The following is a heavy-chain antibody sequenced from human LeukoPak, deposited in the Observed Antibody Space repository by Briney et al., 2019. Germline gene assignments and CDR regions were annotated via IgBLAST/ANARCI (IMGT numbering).Heavy chain of an antibody. CDR2: IYYSGST. CDR1: GGSISGSSYY. V-gene: IGHV4-39*01. Sequence: PSETLSLTCTVSGGSISGSSYYWGWIRQPPGKGLEWIGSIYYSGSTYYNPSLKSRVTISVDTSKNQFSLKLSSVTAADTAVYYCATEGLTVAGPPRAFDIWGQGTMVTVSS. CDR3: ATEGLTVAGPPRAFDI. D-gene: IGHD6-19*01. J-gene: IGHJ3*02.